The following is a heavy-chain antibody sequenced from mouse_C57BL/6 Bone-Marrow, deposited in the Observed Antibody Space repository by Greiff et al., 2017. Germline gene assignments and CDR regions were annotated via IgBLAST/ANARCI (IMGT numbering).Heavy chain of an antibody. CDR2: IYPSDSET. D-gene: IGHD3-3*01. J-gene: IGHJ2*01. Sequence: QVQLQQPGAELVRPGSSVKLSCKASGYTFTSYWMDWVKQRPGQGLEWIGNIYPSDSETHYNQKFKDKATLTVDKSSSTAYMLLRSLTSEDSAVYYCGRWRTVTDSWGQGTTLTVSS. V-gene: IGHV1-61*01. CDR3: GRWRTVTDS. CDR1: GYTFTSYW.